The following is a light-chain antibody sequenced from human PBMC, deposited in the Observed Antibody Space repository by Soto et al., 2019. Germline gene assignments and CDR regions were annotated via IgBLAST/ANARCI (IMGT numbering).Light chain of an antibody. J-gene: IGKJ1*01. CDR2: GAS. V-gene: IGKV3-20*01. Sequence: EIVMTQSPATLSVSPGERATLSCWASQSVSSNLAWYQQKPGQAPRLLIYGASSRATGIPDRFSGSGSGTDFTLTISRLEPEDFAVYYCQQYGSSPKTFGQGTKVDIK. CDR3: QQYGSSPKT. CDR1: QSVSSN.